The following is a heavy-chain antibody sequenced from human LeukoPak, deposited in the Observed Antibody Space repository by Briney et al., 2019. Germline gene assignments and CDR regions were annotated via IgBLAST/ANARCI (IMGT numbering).Heavy chain of an antibody. CDR2: IYHSGST. J-gene: IGHJ4*02. CDR3: ARGSGYDFY. V-gene: IGHV4-38-2*02. CDR1: GYSISSGYY. Sequence: SETLSLTCTVSGYSISSGYYWGWIRQPPGKGLEWIGSIYHSGSTYYNPSLKSRVTISVDTSKNQFSLKLSSVTAADTAVYYCARGSGYDFYWGQGTLVTVSS. D-gene: IGHD5-12*01.